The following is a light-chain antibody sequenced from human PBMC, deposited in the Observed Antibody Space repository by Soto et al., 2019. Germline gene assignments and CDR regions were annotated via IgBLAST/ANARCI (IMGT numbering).Light chain of an antibody. CDR2: DNN. CDR3: AAWDDSLNASYV. CDR1: SSNIGSNA. Sequence: QSVLTQPPSASGTPGQRVTISCSGSSSNIGSNAVNWYQQLPGTAPKLLIYDNNQRPSGVPDRFSGSKSGTSASLAISGLQSEDEADYYCAAWDDSLNASYVFGTETKVTVL. V-gene: IGLV1-44*01. J-gene: IGLJ1*01.